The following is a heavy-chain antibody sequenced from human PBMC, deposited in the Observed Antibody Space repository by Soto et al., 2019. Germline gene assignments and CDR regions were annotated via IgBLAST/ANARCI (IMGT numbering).Heavy chain of an antibody. CDR1: ELSSSNHA. Sequence: EVQLLESGGGLVQPGGSLRLSCAASELSSSNHAMTWVRQAPGKGLEWVSGISGTDGGAYYADSVKGRFTISRDNSRSTLYLQMNSLRVEDTAVYYCASGGLHGYTNGGLSYFHSWGQGTLVTVSS. CDR3: ASGGLHGYTNGGLSYFHS. J-gene: IGHJ4*02. V-gene: IGHV3-23*01. D-gene: IGHD5-18*01. CDR2: ISGTDGGA.